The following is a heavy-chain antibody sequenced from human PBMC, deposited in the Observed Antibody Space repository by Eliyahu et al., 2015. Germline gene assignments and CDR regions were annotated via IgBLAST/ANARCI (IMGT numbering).Heavy chain of an antibody. J-gene: IGHJ5*02. CDR3: ARHPITSTGAHNWFDP. CDR2: VFPGDXDT. CDR1: GYSFSDYW. V-gene: IGHV5-51*01. D-gene: IGHD1-1*01. Sequence: ISCKTSGYSFSDYWIGWVRQMPGKGLEWMGVVFPGDXDTXYSPSFQXQVTIAVDKSISTAYLQWSSLKASDTAIYYCARHPITSTGAHNWFDPWGPGTLVTVSS.